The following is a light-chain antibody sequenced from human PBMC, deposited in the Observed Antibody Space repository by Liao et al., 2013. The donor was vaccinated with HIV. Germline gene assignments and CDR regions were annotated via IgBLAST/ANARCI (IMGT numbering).Light chain of an antibody. CDR1: NIGGKS. CDR3: QVWDSSSDRPGV. Sequence: SYELTQPPSVSVAPGKTARITCGGDNIGGKSVHWYQQKPGLAPVLVIYCDGDRPSGIPERFSGSNSGNTATLTISRVEAGDEADYYCQVWDSSSDRPGVFGGGTKLTVL. V-gene: IGLV3-21*04. J-gene: IGLJ3*02. CDR2: CDG.